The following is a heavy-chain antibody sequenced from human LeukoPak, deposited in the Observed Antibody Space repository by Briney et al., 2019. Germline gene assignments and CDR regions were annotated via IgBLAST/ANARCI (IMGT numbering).Heavy chain of an antibody. CDR3: ARGGGHYYGSGSSRYYYYMGV. D-gene: IGHD3-10*01. CDR1: GFTFSSYA. Sequence: PGGSLRLSCAASGFTFSSYAMHWVRQAPGKGLEYVSAISSNGGSTYYANSVKGRFTISRDNSKNTLYLQMGSLRAEDMAVYYCARGGGHYYGSGSSRYYYYMGVWGKGTTVTVSS. J-gene: IGHJ6*03. V-gene: IGHV3-64*01. CDR2: ISSNGGST.